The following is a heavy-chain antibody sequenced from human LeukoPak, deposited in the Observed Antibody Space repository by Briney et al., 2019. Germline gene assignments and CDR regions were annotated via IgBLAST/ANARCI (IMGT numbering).Heavy chain of an antibody. CDR2: ISTDGGTT. Sequence: GGSLRLSCEVSGYTFSSQWKHWVRQSPGKGLVWVSRISTDGGTTNYADSVKGRFTISRDNAKNTLYLQMNSLRVEDTAVYYCIRGKWDIVVVSAGSNWFDTGGEGTLVTVSS. CDR1: GYTFSSQW. D-gene: IGHD2-2*01. V-gene: IGHV3-74*01. J-gene: IGHJ5*02. CDR3: IRGKWDIVVVSAGSNWFDT.